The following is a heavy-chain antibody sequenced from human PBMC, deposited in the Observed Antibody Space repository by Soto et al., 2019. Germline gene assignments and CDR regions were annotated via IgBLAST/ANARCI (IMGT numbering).Heavy chain of an antibody. D-gene: IGHD6-13*01. J-gene: IGHJ4*02. Sequence: SLRLSCAASGFTFSSYGMHWVRQAPGKGLEWVAVISYDGSNKYYADSVKGRFTISRDNSKNTLYLQMNSLRAEDTAVYYCAKANPGIAAAGTNYWGQGTLVTVSS. CDR3: AKANPGIAAAGTNY. CDR1: GFTFSSYG. V-gene: IGHV3-30*18. CDR2: ISYDGSNK.